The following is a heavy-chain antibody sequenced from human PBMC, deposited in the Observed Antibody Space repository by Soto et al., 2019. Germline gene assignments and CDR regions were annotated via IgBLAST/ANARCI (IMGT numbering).Heavy chain of an antibody. CDR1: GYTFSDHY. D-gene: IGHD6-19*01. CDR3: ARDWVGIIAVADPSVCGMCV. V-gene: IGHV1-2*02. CDR2: INPNSGGT. J-gene: IGHJ6*02. Sequence: ASVKFSCKSSGYTFSDHYIHWVRQAPGQGLEWMGWINPNSGGTNYAQKFQGRVTMTRDTSISTAYMELNRLRSDDTAVYYSARDWVGIIAVADPSVCGMCVCGQRNTGTVS.